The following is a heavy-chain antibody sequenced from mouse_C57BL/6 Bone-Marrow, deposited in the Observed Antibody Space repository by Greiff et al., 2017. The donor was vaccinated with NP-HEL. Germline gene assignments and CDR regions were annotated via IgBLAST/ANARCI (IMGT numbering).Heavy chain of an antibody. CDR3: ARNRDEGEY. V-gene: IGHV1-50*01. CDR1: GYTFTSYW. Sequence: VQLQQPGAELVKPGASVKLSCKASGYTFTSYWMQWVKQRPGQGLEWIGEIDPSDSYTNYNQKFKGNATFTVDTSSSTAYMQLSSLTAEDSGGEDSARNRDEGEYGGKGTAVTVS. CDR2: IDPSDSYT. J-gene: IGHJ4*01.